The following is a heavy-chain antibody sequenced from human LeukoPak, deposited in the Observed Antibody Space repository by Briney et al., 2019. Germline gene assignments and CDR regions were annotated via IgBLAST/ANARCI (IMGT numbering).Heavy chain of an antibody. V-gene: IGHV3-23*01. CDR3: AKVVEGYYDSSGYYYSQGFLYYFDY. CDR2: ISGSGGST. D-gene: IGHD3-22*01. Sequence: GGSLRLSCAASGFTFSSYAMSWVRQAPGKRLEWVSAISGSGGSTYYADSVKGRFTISRDNSKNTLYLQMNSLRAEDTAVYYCAKVVEGYYDSSGYYYSQGFLYYFDYWGQGTLVTVSS. J-gene: IGHJ4*02. CDR1: GFTFSSYA.